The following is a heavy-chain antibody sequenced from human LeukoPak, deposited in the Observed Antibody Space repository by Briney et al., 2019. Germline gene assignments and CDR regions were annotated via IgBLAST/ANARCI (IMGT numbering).Heavy chain of an antibody. Sequence: SETLSLTCIVSGGXLSNYYWSWIRQPPGKGPEWLGYRYHSGSSNYNPSLKGRVTISVDTSKNQFSLKLSSVTAADTAVYYCARHLRAVAGGRYFDYWGQGTQVTVSS. J-gene: IGHJ4*02. D-gene: IGHD6-19*01. V-gene: IGHV4-59*08. CDR3: ARHLRAVAGGRYFDY. CDR2: RYHSGSS. CDR1: GGXLSNYY.